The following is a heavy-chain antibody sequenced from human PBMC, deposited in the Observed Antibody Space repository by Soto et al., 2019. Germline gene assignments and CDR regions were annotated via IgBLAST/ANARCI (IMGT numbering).Heavy chain of an antibody. CDR3: ERFPVEYYYGSGYYYGMDV. CDR2: IYYSGST. V-gene: IGHV4-59*12. D-gene: IGHD3-10*01. CDR1: GGSISSYY. J-gene: IGHJ6*02. Sequence: SETLSLTCTVSGGSISSYYWSWIRQPPGKGLEWIGCIYYSGSTYYNPSLKSRVTISVDTSKNQFSLKLSSVTAADTAVYYCERFPVEYYYGSGYYYGMDVWGQGTTVTVSS.